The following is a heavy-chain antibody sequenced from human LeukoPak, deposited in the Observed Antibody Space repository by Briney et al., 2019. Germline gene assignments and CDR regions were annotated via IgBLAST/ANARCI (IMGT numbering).Heavy chain of an antibody. CDR3: AKGGKWDVTPFDY. CDR2: ISGGGGST. CDR1: GFTFSTYA. Sequence: PGGSLRLSCAVSGFTFSTYAMSWVRQAPGKGLEWVSTISGGGGSTYYADSVKGRFTISRDNSKNTLYLQVNSLRAEDTAVYYCAKGGKWDVTPFDYWGQGTLVTVSS. J-gene: IGHJ4*02. V-gene: IGHV3-23*01. D-gene: IGHD1-26*01.